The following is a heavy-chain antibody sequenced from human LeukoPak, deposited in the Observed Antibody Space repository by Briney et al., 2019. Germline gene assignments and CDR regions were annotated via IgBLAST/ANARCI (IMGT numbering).Heavy chain of an antibody. CDR2: ISWNSGSI. D-gene: IGHD3-3*01. Sequence: GGSLRLSCAASGFTFDDYAMHWVRQAPGKGLEWVSGISWNSGSIGYADSVKGRFTISRDNAKNSLYLQMNSLRAEDTAVYYCARDQIPPYYDFWSGYYFDYWGQGTLVTVSS. CDR3: ARDQIPPYYDFWSGYYFDY. V-gene: IGHV3-9*01. CDR1: GFTFDDYA. J-gene: IGHJ4*02.